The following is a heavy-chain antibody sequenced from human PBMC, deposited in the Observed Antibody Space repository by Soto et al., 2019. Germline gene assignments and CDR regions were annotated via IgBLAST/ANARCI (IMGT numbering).Heavy chain of an antibody. D-gene: IGHD3-3*01. CDR3: ARVGYDFWSGAFDI. Sequence: SETLSLTCAFAFGSISSGGYSWGWIRQPPGKGLEWIGYIYHSGSTYYNPSLKSRVTISVDRSKNQFSLKLSSVTAADTAVYYCARVGYDFWSGAFDIWGQGTMVTVSS. CDR2: IYHSGST. V-gene: IGHV4-30-2*01. CDR1: FGSISSGGYS. J-gene: IGHJ3*02.